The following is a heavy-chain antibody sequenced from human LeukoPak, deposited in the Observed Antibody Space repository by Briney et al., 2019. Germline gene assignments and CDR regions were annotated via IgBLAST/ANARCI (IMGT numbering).Heavy chain of an antibody. Sequence: GGFLRLSCAASGFTFSSYAMSWVRQAPGKGLECISGFSGSGGSTYYADSVKGRFTISRDNSKNTLYLQMNSLRAEDTAVYYCAKDEGWELLRDFDYWGQGTLVTVSS. V-gene: IGHV3-23*01. D-gene: IGHD1-26*01. CDR3: AKDEGWELLRDFDY. J-gene: IGHJ4*02. CDR1: GFTFSSYA. CDR2: FSGSGGST.